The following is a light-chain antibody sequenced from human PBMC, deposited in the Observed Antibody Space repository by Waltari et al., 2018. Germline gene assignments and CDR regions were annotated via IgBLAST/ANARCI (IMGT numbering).Light chain of an antibody. CDR2: DAS. Sequence: EIVLTQSPDTLSLSPGERATLSCRASQSVRIYLAWYQQKPGQAPRLLNYDASKRATGIPARFIGSGSGTDFTLTISSLEPEDFAVYYCQQLSNSIFTFGPGTKVDIK. V-gene: IGKV3-11*01. CDR3: QQLSNSIFT. CDR1: QSVRIY. J-gene: IGKJ3*01.